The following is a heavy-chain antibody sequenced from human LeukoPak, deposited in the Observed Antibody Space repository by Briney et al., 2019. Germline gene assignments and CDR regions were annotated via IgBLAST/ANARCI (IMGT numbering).Heavy chain of an antibody. V-gene: IGHV3-21*01. CDR1: GFTFSSYS. CDR2: ISSSSYI. Sequence: GGSLRLSCAASGFTFSSYSMNWVRQAPGKGLEWVSSISSSSYIYYADSVKGRFTISRDNAKNSLYLQMNSLRAEDTAVYYCARAKGGIAAAGNYFDYWGQGTLVTVSS. CDR3: ARAKGGIAAAGNYFDY. D-gene: IGHD6-13*01. J-gene: IGHJ4*02.